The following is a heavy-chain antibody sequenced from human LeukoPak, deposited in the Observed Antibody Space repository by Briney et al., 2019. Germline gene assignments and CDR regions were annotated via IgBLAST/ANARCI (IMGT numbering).Heavy chain of an antibody. V-gene: IGHV1-8*01. D-gene: IGHD1-26*01. CDR1: GYTFTSYD. CDR2: MNPNSGNT. J-gene: IGHJ4*02. CDR3: ARGFFWYSGSYYGQGYYFDY. Sequence: GASXXVSCKASGYTFTSYDINWVRQATGQGLEWMGWMNPNSGNTGYAQKFQGRVTMTRNTSISTAYMELSSLRSEDTAVYYCARGFFWYSGSYYGQGYYFDYWGQGTLVTVSS.